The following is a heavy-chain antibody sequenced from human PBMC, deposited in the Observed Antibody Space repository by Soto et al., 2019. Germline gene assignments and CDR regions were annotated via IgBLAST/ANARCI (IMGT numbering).Heavy chain of an antibody. CDR2: VYYNGST. V-gene: IGHV4-59*11. CDR3: ARGQYYYYYMDV. Sequence: SETLSLTCTVSGGSINNHYWSWIRQPPGKGLEWLGYVYYNGSTNYNPSLKSRVTISVDTSKNQFSLKLSSVTAADTAVYYCARGQYYYYYMDVWGKGTTVTVSS. J-gene: IGHJ6*03. CDR1: GGSINNHY.